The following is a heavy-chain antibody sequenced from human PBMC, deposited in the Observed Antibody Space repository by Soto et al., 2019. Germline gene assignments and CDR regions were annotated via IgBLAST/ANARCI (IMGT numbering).Heavy chain of an antibody. J-gene: IGHJ5*02. CDR2: IYHTGTT. V-gene: IGHV4-38-2*01. CDR1: GYSISSGHY. CDR3: SRLSISGYYYWFDA. Sequence: SETLSLTCEVSGYSISSGHYWAWIRQPPGKGLEWIGSIYHTGTTYYNPSLETRVTISVDTSKNQFSLRVRSVTDADTAVYYSSRLSISGYYYWFDAWGQGNLVTVSS. D-gene: IGHD3-22*01.